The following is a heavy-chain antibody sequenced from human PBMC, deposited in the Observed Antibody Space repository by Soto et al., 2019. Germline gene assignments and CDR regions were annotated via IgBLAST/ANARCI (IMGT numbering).Heavy chain of an antibody. CDR1: GGSISSGGYY. V-gene: IGHV4-31*03. CDR2: IYYSGST. Sequence: QVQLQESGPGLVKPSQTLSLTCTVSGGSISSGGYYWSWIRQHPGKGLEWIGYIYYSGSTYYNPSLNIRVTISVDTSKNQFSLKLSSVTAADTAVYYCARVIDSSSWFWFDPWGQGTLVTVSS. J-gene: IGHJ5*02. D-gene: IGHD6-13*01. CDR3: ARVIDSSSWFWFDP.